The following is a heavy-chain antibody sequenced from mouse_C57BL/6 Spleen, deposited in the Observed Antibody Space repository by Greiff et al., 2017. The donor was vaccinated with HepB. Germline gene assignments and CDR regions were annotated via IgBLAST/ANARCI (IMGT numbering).Heavy chain of an antibody. V-gene: IGHV5-4*01. CDR1: GFTFSSYA. J-gene: IGHJ4*01. D-gene: IGHD1-1*01. CDR2: ISDGGSYT. Sequence: EVKLMESGGGLVKPGGSLKLSCAASGFTFSSYAMSWVRQTPEKRLEWVATISDGGSYTYYPDNVKGRFTISRDNAKNNLYLQMSHLKSEDTAMYYCARDRNYYGSVYAMDYWGQGTSVTVSS. CDR3: ARDRNYYGSVYAMDY.